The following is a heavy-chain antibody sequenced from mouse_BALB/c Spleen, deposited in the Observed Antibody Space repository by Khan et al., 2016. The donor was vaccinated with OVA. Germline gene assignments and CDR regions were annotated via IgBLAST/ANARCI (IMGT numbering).Heavy chain of an antibody. CDR1: GYSFTGYY. Sequence: EVQLQQSGPDLVKPGASVKMSCKASGYSFTGYYMNWVKQSHGKSLECIGRVNPNTGNTNYNQNFKGKAILILDTSSSKAYMELRSLTSEDSAVXYCARGYDFFAYWGQGTLVTVSA. D-gene: IGHD2-14*01. V-gene: IGHV1-26*01. CDR2: VNPNTGNT. CDR3: ARGYDFFAY. J-gene: IGHJ3*01.